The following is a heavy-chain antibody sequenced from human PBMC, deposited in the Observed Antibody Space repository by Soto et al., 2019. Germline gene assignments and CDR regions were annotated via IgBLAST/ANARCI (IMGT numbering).Heavy chain of an antibody. J-gene: IGHJ6*02. CDR1: GYSFTSYW. D-gene: IGHD3-3*01. Sequence: GESLKISCKGSGYSFTSYWIGWVRQMPGKGLEWMGIIYPGDSDTRYSPSFQGQVTISADKSISTAYLQWSSLKASDTAMYYCARPSFDSWSGYPSDYYYGMDVWGQGTTVTVSS. CDR3: ARPSFDSWSGYPSDYYYGMDV. V-gene: IGHV5-51*01. CDR2: IYPGDSDT.